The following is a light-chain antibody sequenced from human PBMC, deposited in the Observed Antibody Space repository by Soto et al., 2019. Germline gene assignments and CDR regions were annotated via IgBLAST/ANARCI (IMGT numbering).Light chain of an antibody. Sequence: IVMTQTPLSSAVTLGQPASISCRSSQSLEDSDGNSYLSWLHQRPGQPPRLLIYKISNRLSGVPDRFSGSGAGTVFTLRISRVEADDVGLYYCMQATQFPWTFGKGTRVEIK. CDR1: QSLEDSDGNSY. J-gene: IGKJ1*01. CDR3: MQATQFPWT. V-gene: IGKV2-24*01. CDR2: KIS.